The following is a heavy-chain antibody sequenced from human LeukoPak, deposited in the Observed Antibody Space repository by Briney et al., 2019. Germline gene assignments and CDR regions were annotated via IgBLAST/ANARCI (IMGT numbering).Heavy chain of an antibody. CDR3: ARGEYYYDSSGYNRFDY. Sequence: ASVKVSCKASGGTFSSYAISWVRQAPGQGLEWMGWISAYNGNTNYAQKLQGRVTMTTDTSTSTAYMELRSLRSDDTAVYYCARGEYYYDSSGYNRFDYWGQGTLVTVSS. D-gene: IGHD3-22*01. V-gene: IGHV1-18*01. CDR1: GGTFSSYA. CDR2: ISAYNGNT. J-gene: IGHJ4*02.